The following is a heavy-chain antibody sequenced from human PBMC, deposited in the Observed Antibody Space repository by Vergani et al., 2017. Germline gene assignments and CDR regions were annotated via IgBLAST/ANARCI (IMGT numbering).Heavy chain of an antibody. V-gene: IGHV3-33*06. CDR2: IWYDGSKE. J-gene: IGHJ4*02. Sequence: QVQLEESGGGVVQPGRSLRLSCAGSGFTLSSHAMHWVRQAPGKGLEWVAFIWYDGSKEYYADSVKGRFTISRDNSKNTLYLQMNSLRAEDTAVYYCAKSRILSNNWNSPIFDYWGQGTLVTVSS. CDR1: GFTLSSHA. CDR3: AKSRILSNNWNSPIFDY. D-gene: IGHD1-7*01.